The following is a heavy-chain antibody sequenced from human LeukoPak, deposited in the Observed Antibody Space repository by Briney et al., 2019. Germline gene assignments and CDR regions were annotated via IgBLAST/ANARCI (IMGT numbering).Heavy chain of an antibody. J-gene: IGHJ6*03. CDR1: VGSIRTNY. CDR2: GYYRENM. D-gene: IGHD3-22*01. CDR3: ARDKSQIGEAGYYYYYYMDV. Sequence: PSETLSLTCTVSVGSIRTNYWRWIRQPPGKGREWIGYGYYRENMNCNPCLKSIHTLSRHTSKNQFSLKQRPVTAADTAVYFCARDKSQIGEAGYYYYYYMDVWGKGTTVTIYS. V-gene: IGHV4-59*12.